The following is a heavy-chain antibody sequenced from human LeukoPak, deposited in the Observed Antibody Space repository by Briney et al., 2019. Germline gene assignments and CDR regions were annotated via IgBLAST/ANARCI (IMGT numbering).Heavy chain of an antibody. CDR1: GFTFSSYS. J-gene: IGHJ3*02. V-gene: IGHV3-21*01. D-gene: IGHD2-8*01. CDR3: ARATNGRFDI. CDR2: ISSSTSYI. Sequence: GGSLRLSCAASGFTFSSYSMNWVRQAPGKGLEWVSFISSSTSYISYADSVKGRFTISRDNAKSLLWLQMNSLRAEDTAVYYCARATNGRFDIWGQGTMVTVSS.